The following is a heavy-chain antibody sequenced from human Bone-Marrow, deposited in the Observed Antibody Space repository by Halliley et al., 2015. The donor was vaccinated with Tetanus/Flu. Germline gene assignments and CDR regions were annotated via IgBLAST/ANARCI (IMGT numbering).Heavy chain of an antibody. V-gene: IGHV4-34*09. J-gene: IGHJ4*02. Sequence: TLSLTCAVYGGSFGDSGYYWNWCRQPPGKGLEWIGEIIPYGNINYNPSLQNRVTISADTSQTQFSLKLSSVTVADTAVYYCATYRAGAGGQGFWGQGTLVTVSS. CDR3: ATYRAGAGGQGF. CDR2: IIPYGNI. CDR1: GGSFGDSGYY. D-gene: IGHD6-13*01.